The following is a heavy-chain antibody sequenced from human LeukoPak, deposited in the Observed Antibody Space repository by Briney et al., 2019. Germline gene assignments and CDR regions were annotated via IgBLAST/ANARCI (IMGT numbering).Heavy chain of an antibody. CDR3: ARARLHHNYGSGTNFDY. J-gene: IGHJ4*02. D-gene: IGHD3-10*01. CDR2: TYYRSTWYN. V-gene: IGHV6-1*01. Sequence: SQTLSLTCAISEDSVSSSTAAWNWIRQSPSRGLEWLGRTYYRSTWYNDYAVSVSSRITINPDTSNNQFSLQLNSVTPEDTAVYYCARARLHHNYGSGTNFDYWGQGTLVTVSS. CDR1: EDSVSSSTAA.